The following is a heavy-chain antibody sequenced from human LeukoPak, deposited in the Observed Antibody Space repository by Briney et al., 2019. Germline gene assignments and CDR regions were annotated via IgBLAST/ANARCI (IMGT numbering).Heavy chain of an antibody. V-gene: IGHV1-69*05. CDR3: AKPLIAVAGTSAFDI. D-gene: IGHD6-19*01. J-gene: IGHJ3*02. Sequence: SVKVSCKASGGTFSSYAIGWVRQAPGQGLEWMGRIIPIFGTANYTQKFQGRVTITTDESTSTAYMELSSLRSEDTAVYYCAKPLIAVAGTSAFDIWGQGTMVTVSS. CDR1: GGTFSSYA. CDR2: IIPIFGTA.